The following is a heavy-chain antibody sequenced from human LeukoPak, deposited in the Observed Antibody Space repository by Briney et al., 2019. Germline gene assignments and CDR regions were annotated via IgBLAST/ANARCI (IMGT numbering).Heavy chain of an antibody. Sequence: GGSLRLSCAASGFTFSSYWMSWVRQAPGKGLEWVANIKQDGSEKYYVDSVKGRFTISRDNAKNSLYLQVNSLRAEDTAVCYCARGRRGYYFDYWGQGTLVTVSS. CDR3: ARGRRGYYFDY. CDR1: GFTFSSYW. V-gene: IGHV3-7*03. J-gene: IGHJ4*02. D-gene: IGHD3-10*01. CDR2: IKQDGSEK.